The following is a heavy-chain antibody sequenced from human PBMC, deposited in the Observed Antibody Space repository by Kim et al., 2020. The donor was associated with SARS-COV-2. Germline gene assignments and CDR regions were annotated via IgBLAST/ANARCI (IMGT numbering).Heavy chain of an antibody. D-gene: IGHD5-12*01. CDR1: GFTFTSLW. Sequence: GGSLRLSCAASGFTFTSLWMSWVRQAPGKGLEWVANINPDGSEKYYVDSVKGRFTISRDNAGHSLYLQMSSLRAEDRALYYCASLNGATINTIGAFHIWGPGTMVTVFS. CDR2: INPDGSEK. J-gene: IGHJ3*02. CDR3: ASLNGATINTIGAFHI. V-gene: IGHV3-7*03.